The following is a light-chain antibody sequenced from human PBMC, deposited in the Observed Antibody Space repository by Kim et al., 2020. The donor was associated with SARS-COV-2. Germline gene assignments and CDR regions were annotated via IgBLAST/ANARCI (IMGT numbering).Light chain of an antibody. J-gene: IGLJ3*02. CDR3: AAWDDSLRV. V-gene: IGLV1-47*01. CDR1: SYNIGSNY. Sequence: ELTQPPSASGTPGQRVTISCSGSSYNIGSNYVYWYQQLPGTAPKLLIYRNNQRPSGVPDRFSGSKSGTSASLAISGLRSEDEADYYCAAWDDSLRVFG. CDR2: RNN.